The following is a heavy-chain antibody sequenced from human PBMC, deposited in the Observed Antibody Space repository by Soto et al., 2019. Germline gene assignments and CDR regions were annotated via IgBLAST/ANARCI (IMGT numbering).Heavy chain of an antibody. V-gene: IGHV3-7*01. J-gene: IGHJ6*02. CDR3: AREDDETLTGRYYGRDV. CDR2: IKQDGSEK. Sequence: EVQLVESGGGLVQPGGSLRLSCVASGFTFRRHWMSWVRQAPGKGLEWVANIKQDGSEKYYVDSVKGRCTISRDNAKNALYLKMNRLRAEDTAAYYWAREDDETLTGRYYGRDVWGQGTTVTDAS. D-gene: IGHD3-9*01. CDR1: GFTFRRHW.